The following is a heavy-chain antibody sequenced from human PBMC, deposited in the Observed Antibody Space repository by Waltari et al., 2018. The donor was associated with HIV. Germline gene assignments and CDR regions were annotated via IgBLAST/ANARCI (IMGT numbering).Heavy chain of an antibody. D-gene: IGHD1-26*01. J-gene: IGHJ4*02. Sequence: QVQLIQPKIQMRQSGASVRLSCQASGFTLNDHYIHWMRQGPGQTFEWIGVITGGGGDASSAPKFRTRVTLTRDLFSGAIHMDFMMLKAEDTAVYFCARAGLGGLIQDFDIWGQGTQVIVSS. CDR3: ARAGLGGLIQDFDI. CDR1: GFTLNDHY. V-gene: IGHV1-46*02. CDR2: ITGGGGDA.